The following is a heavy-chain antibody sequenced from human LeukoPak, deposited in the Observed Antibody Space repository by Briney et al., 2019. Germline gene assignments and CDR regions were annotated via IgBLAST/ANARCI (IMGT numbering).Heavy chain of an antibody. D-gene: IGHD7-27*01. J-gene: IGHJ4*02. Sequence: GASVTVSCRASGYTFTVYYMHWVRQAPGQGLEWMGWINPNSGGTNSSQKFQGRVTMTRDTSISTAYMELTRLRSDDTAVYYCARGPHWDPHFDYWGQGTLVTVSS. CDR3: ARGPHWDPHFDY. CDR2: INPNSGGT. V-gene: IGHV1-2*02. CDR1: GYTFTVYY.